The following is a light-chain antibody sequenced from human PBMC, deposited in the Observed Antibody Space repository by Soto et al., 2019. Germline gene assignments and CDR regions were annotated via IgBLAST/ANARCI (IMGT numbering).Light chain of an antibody. J-gene: IGKJ4*01. V-gene: IGKV3-15*01. CDR3: QQYIRWPLT. CDR2: GAS. Sequence: EVVMTQSPATLSASPGERVILSCRASQNIGSNLAWYQQRPGQAPRLLMYGASTRATETPARFSGSGSGTEFTLTISSLQSEDFAVYYCQQYIRWPLTFGGGTKVDI. CDR1: QNIGSN.